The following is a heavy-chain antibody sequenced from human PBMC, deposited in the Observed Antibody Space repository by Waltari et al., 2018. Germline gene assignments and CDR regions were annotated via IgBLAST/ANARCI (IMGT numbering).Heavy chain of an antibody. CDR2: IKQDGSEN. CDR1: GFPFRSSW. V-gene: IGHV3-7*01. D-gene: IGHD6-19*01. Sequence: EVQLVESGGGLVQPGGSLRLSCAASGFPFRSSWMSWVRQAPGKGLEWVANIKQDGSENYYVDSVKGRFTFSRDNAKNSLYLQMNSLRAEDTAVYYCARPYASGWYINFDYWGQGTLVTVSS. CDR3: ARPYASGWYINFDY. J-gene: IGHJ4*02.